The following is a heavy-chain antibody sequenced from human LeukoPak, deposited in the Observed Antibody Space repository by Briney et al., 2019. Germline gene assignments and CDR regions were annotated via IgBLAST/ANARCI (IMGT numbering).Heavy chain of an antibody. V-gene: IGHV1-8*01. J-gene: IGHJ5*02. D-gene: IGHD3-3*01. CDR1: GYTLTSYD. CDR3: ARNYVDYDFWSGYYNTWFDP. Sequence: ASVKVSCKASGYTLTSYDINWVRQATGQGLEWMGWMNPNSGNTGYAQKFLGRVTMTRNTSISTAYMELSSLRSEDTAVYYCARNYVDYDFWSGYYNTWFDPWGQGTLVTVSS. CDR2: MNPNSGNT.